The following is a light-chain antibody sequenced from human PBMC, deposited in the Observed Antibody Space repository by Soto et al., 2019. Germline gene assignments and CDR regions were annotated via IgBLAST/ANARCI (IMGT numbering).Light chain of an antibody. CDR2: AAS. CDR1: RGICNY. V-gene: IGKV1-27*01. CDR3: QKYDGAPLT. Sequence: DIQMTQSPSSLSASVGDRVTITCRASRGICNYLAWYQQKPGKVPSLLIYAASTVQSGVSSRFSGSRSGTDFTLTISSLQPGDVATYYCQKYDGAPLTFGGGTKVEI. J-gene: IGKJ4*01.